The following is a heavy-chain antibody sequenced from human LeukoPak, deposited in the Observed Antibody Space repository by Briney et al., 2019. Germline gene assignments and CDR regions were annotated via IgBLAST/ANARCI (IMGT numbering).Heavy chain of an antibody. V-gene: IGHV4-4*07. CDR3: ANPGGYCTNGVCYDDAFDI. D-gene: IGHD2-8*01. Sequence: SETLSLTCTVSGGSISGYYWSWIRQPAGEGLEWIGRIHTPGNIIYNPSLQGRVTMSIDTSKNQFSLELNSVTAADTAVYYCANPGGYCTNGVCYDDAFDIWGQGTMVTVSS. J-gene: IGHJ3*02. CDR2: IHTPGNI. CDR1: GGSISGYY.